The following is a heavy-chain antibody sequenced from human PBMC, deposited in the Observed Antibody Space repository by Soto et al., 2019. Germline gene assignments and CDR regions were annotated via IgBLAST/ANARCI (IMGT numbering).Heavy chain of an antibody. D-gene: IGHD2-2*01. CDR2: IYYSGST. V-gene: IGHV4-31*03. CDR3: ARDLSDIVVVPAAMIGAFDI. CDR1: GGSISSGGYY. J-gene: IGHJ3*02. Sequence: PSETLSLTCTVAGGSISSGGYYWSWIRQHPGKGLDWTGYIYYSGSTYYNPSLKSRGTISVDTSKNQFSLKLSTVTAADTAVYYCARDLSDIVVVPAAMIGAFDIWGQGTMVTISS.